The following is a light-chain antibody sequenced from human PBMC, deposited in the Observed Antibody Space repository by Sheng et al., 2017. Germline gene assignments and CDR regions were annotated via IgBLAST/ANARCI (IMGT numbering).Light chain of an antibody. CDR3: QQYAVFPPYT. V-gene: IGKV1-33*01. CDR2: DAS. CDR1: QDILKF. Sequence: DIQMTQSPSTLSASVGDRVTITCQASQDILKFLNWFQQKPGKAPKLLIYDASTLETGVPSRFSGRGSGTDFTLTIDNLQPEDFATYYCQQYAVFPPYTFGQGTNLEMK. J-gene: IGKJ2*01.